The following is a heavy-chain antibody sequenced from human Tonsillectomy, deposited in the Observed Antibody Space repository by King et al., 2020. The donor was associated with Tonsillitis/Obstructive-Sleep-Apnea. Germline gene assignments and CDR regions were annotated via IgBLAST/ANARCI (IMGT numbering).Heavy chain of an antibody. CDR3: ARDQDDYDFWSGYPAPGYMDV. D-gene: IGHD3-3*01. CDR2: IKQDGSEK. CDR1: GFTFSTYW. J-gene: IGHJ6*03. Sequence: VQLVESGGGLVQPGGSLRLSCAASGFTFSTYWMSWVRQAPGKGLEWVANIKQDGSEKYYVDSVKGRFTISRDNAKNSLYLQMNSLRAEDTAVYYCARDQDDYDFWSGYPAPGYMDVWGKGTTVTVSS. V-gene: IGHV3-7*01.